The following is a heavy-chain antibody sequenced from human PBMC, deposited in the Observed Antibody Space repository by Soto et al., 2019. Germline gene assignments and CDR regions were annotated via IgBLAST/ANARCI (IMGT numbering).Heavy chain of an antibody. CDR1: GGTISSYY. V-gene: IGHV4-59*01. D-gene: IGHD3-22*01. CDR2: IYYSGST. CDR3: AIEFTTLYSDYYYGLDV. J-gene: IGHJ6*02. Sequence: PQTLSLTCTVSGGTISSYYWSWIRQPPGKGLEWIGYIYYSGSTNYNPSLKSLVTISVDTSKNQFSLKLSSVAAADTDVYYCAIEFTTLYSDYYYGLDVCSQGTTVTVSS.